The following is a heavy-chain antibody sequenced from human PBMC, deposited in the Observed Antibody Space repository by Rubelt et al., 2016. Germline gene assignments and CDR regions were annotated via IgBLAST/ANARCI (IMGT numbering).Heavy chain of an antibody. CDR2: IYYTGST. V-gene: IGHV4-39*07. Sequence: QLQLQESGPGLVKPSETLSLTCTVSGGSISSGTDYWGWIRQPPGKGLEWIGSIYYTGSTYYNSSLKSRVTISLDMSKKYLSLKRQSGAAPDTAVYYGTKEPGGSGFDPWGQGTLVTVSS. D-gene: IGHD3-10*01. J-gene: IGHJ5*02. CDR3: TKEPGGSGFDP. CDR1: GGSISSGTDY.